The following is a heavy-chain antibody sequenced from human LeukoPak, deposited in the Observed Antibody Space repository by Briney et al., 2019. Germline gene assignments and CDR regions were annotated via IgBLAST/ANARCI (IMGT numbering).Heavy chain of an antibody. V-gene: IGHV1-2*02. D-gene: IGHD3-16*02. CDR1: GYTFTAYY. CDR3: ARDPDILTGYYDHVWGSYPRDY. Sequence: ASVKVSCKASGYTFTAYYIHWVRQAPGQGLEWMGWINPNSGGTNYAQNFQGRVTMTRDTSISTAYMELSRLRSDDTAVYYCARDPDILTGYYDHVWGSYPRDYWGQGTLVTVSS. J-gene: IGHJ4*02. CDR2: INPNSGGT.